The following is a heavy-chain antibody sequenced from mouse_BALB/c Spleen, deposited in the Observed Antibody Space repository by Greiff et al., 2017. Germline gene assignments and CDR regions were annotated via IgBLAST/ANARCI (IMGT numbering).Heavy chain of an antibody. V-gene: IGHV1-7*01. CDR2: INPSTGYT. CDR1: GYTFTSYW. CDR3: ASPVSTMITAGFAY. Sequence: QVQLQQSGAELAKPGASVKMSCKASGYTFTSYWMHWVKQRPGQGLEWIGYINPSTGYTEYNQKFKDKATLTADKSSSTAYMQLSSLTSEDSAVYYCASPVSTMITAGFAYWGQGTLVTVSA. J-gene: IGHJ3*01. D-gene: IGHD2-4*01.